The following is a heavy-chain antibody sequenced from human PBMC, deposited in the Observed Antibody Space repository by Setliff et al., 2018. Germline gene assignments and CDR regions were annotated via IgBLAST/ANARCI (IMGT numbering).Heavy chain of an antibody. D-gene: IGHD1-1*01. CDR1: GYPISRGFY. Sequence: SETLSLTCTVSGYPISRGFYWGWIRQSPGKGLEWIGRIHYGGTTYYNASLKSRLTISVDTSKNQFSLKLRSVTAADTAVYYCARTGTYRYFDYWGQGALVTVSS. V-gene: IGHV4-38-2*02. CDR2: IHYGGTT. J-gene: IGHJ4*02. CDR3: ARTGTYRYFDY.